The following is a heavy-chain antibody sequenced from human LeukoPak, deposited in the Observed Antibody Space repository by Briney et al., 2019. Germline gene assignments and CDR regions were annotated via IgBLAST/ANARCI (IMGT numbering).Heavy chain of an antibody. V-gene: IGHV3-21*01. D-gene: IGHD3-10*01. CDR1: GFTFSTYA. Sequence: GGSLRLSCAASGFTFSTYAINWVRQAPGKGLEWVSSINSAGTSKKYADSLKGRFTISRDNAKNSLYLQMNSLRAEDTAVYYCAREASYYYGSGFDPWGQGTLVTVSS. CDR3: AREASYYYGSGFDP. CDR2: INSAGTSK. J-gene: IGHJ5*02.